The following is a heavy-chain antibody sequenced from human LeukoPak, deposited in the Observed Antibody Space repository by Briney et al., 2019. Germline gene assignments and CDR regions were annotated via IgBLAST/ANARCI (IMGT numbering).Heavy chain of an antibody. CDR2: ITDNGTIT. CDR3: ARDDPRTDWLPDY. J-gene: IGHJ4*02. V-gene: IGHV3-64*01. Sequence: QPGGALILHCASSGLPHSCYHMDSARPAPGKGLEYVSAITDNGTITYYANSVKGRCTISRDNSKNTVSLQMGSLRVYDMAVYYCARDDPRTDWLPDYWGQGTLVTVSS. CDR1: GLPHSCYH. D-gene: IGHD3/OR15-3a*01.